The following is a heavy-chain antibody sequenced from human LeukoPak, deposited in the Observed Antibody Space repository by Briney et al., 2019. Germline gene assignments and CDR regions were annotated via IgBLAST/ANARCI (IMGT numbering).Heavy chain of an antibody. Sequence: ASVKVSCKASGYTFTSYGINWVRQATGQGLEWMGWMNPNSGNTGYAQKFQGRVTMTRNTSISTAYMELSSLRSGDTAVYYCARGYSSGWYGEHAFDIWGQGTMVTVSS. CDR1: GYTFTSYG. D-gene: IGHD6-19*01. CDR3: ARGYSSGWYGEHAFDI. J-gene: IGHJ3*02. V-gene: IGHV1-8*02. CDR2: MNPNSGNT.